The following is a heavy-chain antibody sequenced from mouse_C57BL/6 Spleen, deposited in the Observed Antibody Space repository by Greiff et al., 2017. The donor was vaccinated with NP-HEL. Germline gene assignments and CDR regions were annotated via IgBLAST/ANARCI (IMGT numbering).Heavy chain of an antibody. CDR3: ASPNYYGSSPFDY. Sequence: VQLQQSGPELVKPGASVKISCKASGYTFTDYYMNWVKQSHGKSLEWIGDINPNNGGTSYNQKFKGKATLTVDKSSSTAYMELRSLTSEDSAVYYCASPNYYGSSPFDYWGQGTTLTVSS. D-gene: IGHD1-1*01. CDR1: GYTFTDYY. CDR2: INPNNGGT. J-gene: IGHJ2*01. V-gene: IGHV1-26*01.